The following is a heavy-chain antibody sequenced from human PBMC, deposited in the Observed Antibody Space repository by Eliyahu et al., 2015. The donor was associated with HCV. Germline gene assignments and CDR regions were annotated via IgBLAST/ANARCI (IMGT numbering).Heavy chain of an antibody. CDR3: TRDLGAGGYFDY. V-gene: IGHV1-46*01. CDR1: GYTFTSYY. CDR2: IDPSDGRA. D-gene: IGHD3-10*01. J-gene: IGHJ4*02. Sequence: QVQLVQSGAEVKKPGASVKISCKASGYTFTSYYLHWVRQAPGQGPEWMGIIDPSDGRASFAQKFQGRVTMTMDTSTSTVYMDLRSLRSEDTAVYYCTRDLGAGGYFDYWGQGTLVTVSS.